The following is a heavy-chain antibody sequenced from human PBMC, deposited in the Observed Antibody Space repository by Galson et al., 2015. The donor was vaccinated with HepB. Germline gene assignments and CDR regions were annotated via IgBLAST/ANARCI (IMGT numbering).Heavy chain of an antibody. Sequence: SLRLSCAASGFTFSSHAMSWVRQAPGKGLEWVSAISGSGGSRYYADSVKGRFTISRDNSKNTLYLQMNSLRAEDTAVYYCAKISVAGNYFDYWGQGTLVTVSS. CDR3: AKISVAGNYFDY. CDR1: GFTFSSHA. CDR2: ISGSGGSR. D-gene: IGHD6-19*01. J-gene: IGHJ4*02. V-gene: IGHV3-23*01.